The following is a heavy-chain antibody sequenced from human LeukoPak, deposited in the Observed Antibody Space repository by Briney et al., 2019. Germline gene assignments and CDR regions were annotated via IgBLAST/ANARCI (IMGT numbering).Heavy chain of an antibody. CDR3: ARSSLGDY. Sequence: PGGSLRLSCAPSGFTFSSYGMHWVRQAPGKGLEWVAFIRYDGSNEYYADSVKGRFTISRDKSKNTLYLHMNSLRVEDTAVYYCARSSLGDYWGQGTLVTVSS. CDR2: IRYDGSNE. CDR1: GFTFSSYG. J-gene: IGHJ4*02. V-gene: IGHV3-30*02. D-gene: IGHD7-27*01.